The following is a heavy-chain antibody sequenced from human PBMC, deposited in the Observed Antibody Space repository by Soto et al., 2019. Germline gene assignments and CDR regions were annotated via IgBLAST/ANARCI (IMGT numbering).Heavy chain of an antibody. CDR3: TRDRITSRGDAFDL. J-gene: IGHJ3*01. V-gene: IGHV1-69*08. CDR1: GGTFSTYI. D-gene: IGHD3-3*01. Sequence: QVQLVQSGAEVRKPGSSVKVSCKAPGGTFSTYIISWVRQAPGHGLEWMGRIIPIPDITNYAQKFQGRVTVTAVRFTSTAYMELTSLKSEVTAVYYCTRDRITSRGDAFDLWGQGTMVTVSS. CDR2: IIPIPDIT.